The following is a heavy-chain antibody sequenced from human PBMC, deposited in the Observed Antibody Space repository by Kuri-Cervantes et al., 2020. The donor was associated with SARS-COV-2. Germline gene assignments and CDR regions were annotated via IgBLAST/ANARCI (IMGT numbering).Heavy chain of an antibody. CDR3: VRDGDHWNFDY. CDR1: GFTFSSYS. V-gene: IGHV3-21*01. CDR2: ISSSSSYI. D-gene: IGHD1-1*01. J-gene: IGHJ4*02. Sequence: GESLKISCAASGFTFSSYSTNWVRRAPGKGLEWVSSISSSSSYIYYADSVKGRFTISRDNAKNSLYLQMNSLRAEDTAVYYCVRDGDHWNFDYWGQGTLVTVSS.